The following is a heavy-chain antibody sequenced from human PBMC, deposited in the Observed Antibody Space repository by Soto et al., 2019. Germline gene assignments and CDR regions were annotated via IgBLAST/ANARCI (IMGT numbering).Heavy chain of an antibody. J-gene: IGHJ4*02. V-gene: IGHV3-11*01. D-gene: IGHD6-19*01. CDR1: GFTFSDYY. CDR2: ISSSGSTI. CDR3: ETSAVAGTFVY. Sequence: GGSLRLSWAASGFTFSDYYMSWIRQAPGKGLAWVSYISSSGSTIYYEVSMKARFTISRDNAKNSLYLQMNSVRAEDAAVYYCETSAVAGTFVYWGQGTLVAVTS.